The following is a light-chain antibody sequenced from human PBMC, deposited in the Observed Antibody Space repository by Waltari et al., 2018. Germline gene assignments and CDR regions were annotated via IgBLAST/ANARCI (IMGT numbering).Light chain of an antibody. Sequence: QSALTQPASVSGSPGQSITISCTGTSSDVGSYNLVSWYQEHPGKAPKLMIYEGSKRPSVFSNRFSCSKSGNTASLTISGLQAEDEADYYCCSYAGSSTLVFGGGTKLTVL. CDR3: CSYAGSSTLV. CDR1: SSDVGSYNL. V-gene: IGLV2-23*01. J-gene: IGLJ2*01. CDR2: EGS.